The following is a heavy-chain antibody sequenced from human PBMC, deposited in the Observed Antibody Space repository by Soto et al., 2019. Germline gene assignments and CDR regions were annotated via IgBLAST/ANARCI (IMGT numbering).Heavy chain of an antibody. Sequence: QVQLVESGGGVVQPGRSLRLSCAASGFSFSISPMHWVRQAPGKGPEWVALISYDGTNKFYADSVKGRFTISRDNSKSTLYLQVDSLSPEDAAVYYCARDAKTSAGKHWAFNYFDSWGQGTLVTVAS. CDR3: ARDAKTSAGKHWAFNYFDS. CDR1: GFSFSISP. J-gene: IGHJ4*02. CDR2: ISYDGTNK. D-gene: IGHD7-27*01. V-gene: IGHV3-30-3*01.